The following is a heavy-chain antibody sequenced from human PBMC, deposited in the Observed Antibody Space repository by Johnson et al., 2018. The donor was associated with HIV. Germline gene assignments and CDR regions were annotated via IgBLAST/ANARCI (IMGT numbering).Heavy chain of an antibody. CDR2: IRFDGSDK. Sequence: QVQLVESGGGVVRPGGSLTLSCAASGFTFSSYGMHWVRQAPVKGMEWVGFIRFDGSDKFYADSVKGRFTISRDNSKNTLYLQMNSLSAEDSAVYYCAKGLWLKYQLLHDGFDIWGQGTMVTVSS. V-gene: IGHV3-30*02. CDR1: GFTFSSYG. D-gene: IGHD2-2*01. J-gene: IGHJ3*02. CDR3: AKGLWLKYQLLHDGFDI.